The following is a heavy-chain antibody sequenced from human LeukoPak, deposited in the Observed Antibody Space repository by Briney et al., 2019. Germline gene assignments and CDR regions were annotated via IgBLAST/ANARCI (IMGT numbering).Heavy chain of an antibody. D-gene: IGHD5-18*01. J-gene: IGHJ4*02. CDR2: IYYSGST. CDR1: DGSVSSGSYY. Sequence: SETLSLTCTVSDGSVSSGSYYWSWIRQPPGKGLEWIGYIYYSGSTNYNPSLKSRVTISVDTSKNQFSLKLSSVTAADTAVYYCARGRFSYGYPYYFDYWGQGTLVTVSS. CDR3: ARGRFSYGYPYYFDY. V-gene: IGHV4-61*01.